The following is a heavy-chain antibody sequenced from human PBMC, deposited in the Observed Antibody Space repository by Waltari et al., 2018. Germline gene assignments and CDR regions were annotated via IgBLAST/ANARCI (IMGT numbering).Heavy chain of an antibody. D-gene: IGHD3-10*01. J-gene: IGHJ4*02. CDR3: ARAPGSPFDY. Sequence: EVQLVESGGGLIQPGGSLRLSCAASGFTVTNTYMSWVRQAPGRGLEWFSIIYSGGSTYYADSVKGRFTISRDNSKNTLYLQMNSLRAEDTAVYYCARAPGSPFDYWGQGTLVTVSS. CDR1: GFTVTNTY. CDR2: IYSGGST. V-gene: IGHV3-53*01.